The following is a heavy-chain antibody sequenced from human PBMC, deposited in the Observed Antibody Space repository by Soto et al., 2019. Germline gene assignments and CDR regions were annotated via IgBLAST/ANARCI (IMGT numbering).Heavy chain of an antibody. CDR1: GYTFTSYG. J-gene: IGHJ6*02. V-gene: IGHV1-18*04. Sequence: QVQLVQSGAEVKKPGASVKVSCKASGYTFTSYGISWVRQAPGQGLEWMGWISAYNGNTNYAQKLQGRVTMTTDTSTSTAYMELRSLRSDDTAVYYCARDSSPFYCSSTSCYIFHGGYYGMDVWGQGTTVTVSS. CDR3: ARDSSPFYCSSTSCYIFHGGYYGMDV. CDR2: ISAYNGNT. D-gene: IGHD2-2*02.